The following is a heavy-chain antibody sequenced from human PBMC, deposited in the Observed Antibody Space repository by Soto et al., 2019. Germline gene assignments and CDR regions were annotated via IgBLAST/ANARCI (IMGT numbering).Heavy chain of an antibody. CDR3: ARDVVSGARDV. CDR2: IIPILGIA. D-gene: IGHD2-21*01. J-gene: IGHJ6*02. Sequence: VASVKVACKASGGTFSSYTISWVRQPPGQGLEWMGRIIPILGIANYAQKFQCRVTITADKSTSTAYMELSSLRSEDTAVYYCARDVVSGARDVWGQGTTVTVSS. CDR1: GGTFSSYT. V-gene: IGHV1-69*04.